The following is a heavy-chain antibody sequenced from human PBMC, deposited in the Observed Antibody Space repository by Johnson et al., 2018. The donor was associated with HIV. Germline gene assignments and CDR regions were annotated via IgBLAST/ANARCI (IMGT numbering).Heavy chain of an antibody. V-gene: IGHV3-48*04. CDR1: GFTFSSYA. D-gene: IGHD3-10*01. J-gene: IGHJ3*02. CDR3: ARVLRITQAFDI. CDR2: ISSSGSTI. Sequence: EVQLVESGGGVVQPGRSLRLSCAASGFTFSSYAMHWVRQAPGKGLEWVSYISSSGSTIYYADSVKGRFTISRDNAKNSLYLQMNSLRAEDTAVCYCARVLRITQAFDIWGQGTMVTVSS.